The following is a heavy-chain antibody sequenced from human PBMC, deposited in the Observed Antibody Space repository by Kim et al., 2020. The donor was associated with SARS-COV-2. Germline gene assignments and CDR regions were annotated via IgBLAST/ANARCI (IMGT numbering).Heavy chain of an antibody. CDR1: GYGFSSYW. V-gene: IGHV5-10-1*01. CDR3: AREFYGRDFNDY. CDR2: INPRDSDT. J-gene: IGHJ4*02. Sequence: GESLQISCKGSGYGFSSYWITWVRQMPGKGLEWMGKINPRDSDTNYSPSFQGHVTISVDTSINVAYLQWSSLKASDTAMYYCAREFYGRDFNDYWGQGTRVTVS. D-gene: IGHD3-10*01.